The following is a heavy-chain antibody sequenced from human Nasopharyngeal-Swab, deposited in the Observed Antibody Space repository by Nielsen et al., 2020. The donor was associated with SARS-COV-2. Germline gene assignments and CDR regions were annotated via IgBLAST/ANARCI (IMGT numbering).Heavy chain of an antibody. Sequence: VRQAPGKGLEWVSSISSSSSYIYCADSVKGRFTISRDNAENSLYLQMNSLRAEDTAVYYCARDLASSSGYNNWFDPWGQGTLVTVSS. V-gene: IGHV3-21*01. CDR3: ARDLASSSGYNNWFDP. D-gene: IGHD6-13*01. CDR2: ISSSSSYI. J-gene: IGHJ5*02.